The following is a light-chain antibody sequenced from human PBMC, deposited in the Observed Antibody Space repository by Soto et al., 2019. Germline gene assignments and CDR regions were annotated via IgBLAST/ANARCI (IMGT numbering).Light chain of an antibody. J-gene: IGKJ3*01. CDR1: QGISSF. Sequence: IQLTQSPSSLSASVRDRVTITCRASQGISSFLAWYQQKPVKAPKLLIYGASTLQRGVPSRSSGSGSGTDFTLTICSRQPEDFANYYCQQLNSFPIPLGHGTNVYIK. CDR3: QQLNSFPIP. CDR2: GAS. V-gene: IGKV1-9*01.